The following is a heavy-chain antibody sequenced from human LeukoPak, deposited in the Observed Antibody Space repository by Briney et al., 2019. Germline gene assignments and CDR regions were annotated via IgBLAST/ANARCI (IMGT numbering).Heavy chain of an antibody. V-gene: IGHV3-7*01. CDR3: AKEGGEYDSSGYLDY. CDR1: GFTFSSYW. CDR2: IKQDGSEK. J-gene: IGHJ4*02. Sequence: PGGSLRLSCAASGFTFSSYWMNWVRQAPGKGLEWVANIKQDGSEKSYVDSVKGRFTISRDNAKNTLYLQMNSLRAEDTAAYYCAKEGGEYDSSGYLDYWGQGTLVTVSS. D-gene: IGHD3-22*01.